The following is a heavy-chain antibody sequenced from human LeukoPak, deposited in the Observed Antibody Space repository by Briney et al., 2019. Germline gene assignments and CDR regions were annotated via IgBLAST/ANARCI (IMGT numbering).Heavy chain of an antibody. D-gene: IGHD3-16*01. CDR2: ISATSTDT. CDR3: VRTAGREGGD. CDR1: GFTFNNAW. Sequence: GGSLRLSCAASGFTFNNAWMSWIRQAPGKGLEWVSYISATSTDTNYADSVKGRFSVSRDNARNSLYLQMNSLRAEDTAVYYCVRTAGREGGDWGQGTLVTVSS. J-gene: IGHJ4*02. V-gene: IGHV3-11*06.